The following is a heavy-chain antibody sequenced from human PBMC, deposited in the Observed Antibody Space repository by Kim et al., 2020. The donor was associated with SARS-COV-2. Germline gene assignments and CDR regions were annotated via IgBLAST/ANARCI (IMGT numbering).Heavy chain of an antibody. V-gene: IGHV4-39*01. Sequence: SETLSLTCTVSGGSISSSSYYWGWIRQPPGKGLEWIGSIYYSGSTYYNPSLKSRVTISVDTSKNQFSLKLSSVTAADTAVYYCARRVKKVGATDYYYYGMDVWGQGTTVTVSS. J-gene: IGHJ6*02. D-gene: IGHD1-26*01. CDR3: ARRVKKVGATDYYYYGMDV. CDR2: IYYSGST. CDR1: GGSISSSSYY.